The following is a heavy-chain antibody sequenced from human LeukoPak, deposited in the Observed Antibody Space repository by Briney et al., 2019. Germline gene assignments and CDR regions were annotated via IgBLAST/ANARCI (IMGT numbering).Heavy chain of an antibody. V-gene: IGHV3-9*01. CDR1: GFTFHDYA. D-gene: IGHD3-22*01. CDR2: ISWNSGSI. Sequence: GGSLRLSCAASGFTFHDYAMHWVRQAPGKGLEWVSRISWNSGSISYADSVKGRFTISRDNAKKSLYLQMNSLRTEDTALYYCAKSGIKTYHYGVSGYYTDYWGQGTLVTVSS. CDR3: AKSGIKTYHYGVSGYYTDY. J-gene: IGHJ4*02.